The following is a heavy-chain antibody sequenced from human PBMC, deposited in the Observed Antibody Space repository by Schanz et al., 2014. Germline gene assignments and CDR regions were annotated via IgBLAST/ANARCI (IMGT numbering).Heavy chain of an antibody. D-gene: IGHD2-2*01. V-gene: IGHV3-9*01. Sequence: VQLVDSGGGLVKPGGSLRLSCVASGFRFDDYAMHWVRQAPGKGLEWVSGMSWNAGSLGYGDSVKGRFTISRDNAKNSLYLQMNSLRAEDTALYYCARDTAQSCIGPSCFEYFQHWGQGALVIVSS. CDR3: ARDTAQSCIGPSCFEYFQH. J-gene: IGHJ1*01. CDR2: MSWNAGSL. CDR1: GFRFDDYA.